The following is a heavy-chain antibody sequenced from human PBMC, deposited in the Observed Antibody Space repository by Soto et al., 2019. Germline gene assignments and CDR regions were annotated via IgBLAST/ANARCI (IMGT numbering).Heavy chain of an antibody. CDR1: GFTFSSYA. V-gene: IGHV3-23*01. J-gene: IGHJ4*02. CDR3: AKLRGAGDSSGYLSPY. CDR2: ISGSGGST. Sequence: GGSLSLSCAASGFTFSSYAMSWVRQAPGKGLEWVSAISGSGGSTYYADSVKGRFTISRDNSKNTLYLQMNSLRAEDTAVYYCAKLRGAGDSSGYLSPYWGQGTLVTVSS. D-gene: IGHD3-22*01.